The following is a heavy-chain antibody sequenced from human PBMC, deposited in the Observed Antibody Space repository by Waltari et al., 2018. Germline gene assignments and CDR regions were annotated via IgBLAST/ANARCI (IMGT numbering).Heavy chain of an antibody. J-gene: IGHJ5*02. Sequence: QVQLVQSGAELKKPGASVNVSCNISAKIHPTYYLQWVRQAPGQGLEWMGWINPDTGGSFYAMTFRGRITMTRYTSINTVYLHFSCLRSDDTAFYFCATKLGRGNWLDPRGQGSLVTVSS. CDR3: ATKLGRGNWLDP. D-gene: IGHD7-27*01. CDR1: AKIHPTYY. CDR2: INPDTGGS. V-gene: IGHV1-2*02.